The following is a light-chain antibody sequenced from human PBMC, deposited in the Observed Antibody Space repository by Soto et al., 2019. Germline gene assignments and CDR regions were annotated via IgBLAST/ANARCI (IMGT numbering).Light chain of an antibody. Sequence: EIVLTQSPATLSLSPGEGITLSCRASQSVRSYLAWYQQKPGQAPRLLIYDASNRATGIPARFSVSGSGTDFTLTISSLEPEDFAVYFCQQRSNCPITFGQGTRLEIK. CDR1: QSVRSY. CDR2: DAS. V-gene: IGKV3-11*01. J-gene: IGKJ5*01. CDR3: QQRSNCPIT.